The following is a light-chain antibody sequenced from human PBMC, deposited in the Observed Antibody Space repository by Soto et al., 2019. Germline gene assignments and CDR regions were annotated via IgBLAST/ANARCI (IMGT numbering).Light chain of an antibody. CDR1: SSNIGSNT. CDR3: SSYAGSNNFAV. J-gene: IGLJ2*01. CDR2: SNN. Sequence: QSVLTQPPSASGTPGQRVTISCSGSSSNIGSNTVSWYQQLPGTAPKLLIYSNNQRPSGVPDRFSGSKSGTSASLAISGLQSEDEADYYCSSYAGSNNFAVFGGGTKVTVL. V-gene: IGLV1-44*01.